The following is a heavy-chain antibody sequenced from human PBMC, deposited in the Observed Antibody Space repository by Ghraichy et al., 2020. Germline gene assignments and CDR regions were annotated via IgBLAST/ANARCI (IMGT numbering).Heavy chain of an antibody. V-gene: IGHV3-74*01. J-gene: IGHJ5*02. CDR3: AREDSSSSYNWFDP. CDR1: GFTFSSYW. Sequence: GGSLRLSCAASGFTFSSYWMHWVRQAPGKGLVWVSRINSDGSSTSYADSVKARFTTSRDNAKNTLYLQMNSLRAEDTAVYYCAREDSSSSYNWFDPWGQGTLVTVSS. CDR2: INSDGSST. D-gene: IGHD6-6*01.